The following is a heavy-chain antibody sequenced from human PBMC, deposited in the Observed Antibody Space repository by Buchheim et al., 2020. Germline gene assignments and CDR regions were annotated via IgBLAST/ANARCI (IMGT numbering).Heavy chain of an antibody. Sequence: QVQLQESGPGVVNPSQTLSLTCTVSCGSISSGGYYWSWIRQHPGKGLEWIGYIYYSGSTYYNPSLQLRVTISVDTYKTKFSRKLSSVTAADTAVYYCARGSDGWGTVYWGQGTL. CDR2: IYYSGST. D-gene: IGHD3-10*01. CDR3: ARGSDGWGTVY. V-gene: IGHV4-31*03. J-gene: IGHJ4*02. CDR1: CGSISSGGYY.